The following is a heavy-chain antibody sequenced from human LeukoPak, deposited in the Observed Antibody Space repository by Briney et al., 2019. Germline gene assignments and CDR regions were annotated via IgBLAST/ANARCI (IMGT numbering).Heavy chain of an antibody. D-gene: IGHD3-3*01. Sequence: SETLSLTCTVSGYSISSGYYWGWIRQPPGKGLEWIGSIYHSGSTYYNPSLKSRVTISVDTSKNQFSLKLSSVTAADTAVYYCARVGITIFGVVKNYYYYYMDVWGKGTTVTVSS. J-gene: IGHJ6*03. V-gene: IGHV4-38-2*02. CDR1: GYSISSGYY. CDR2: IYHSGST. CDR3: ARVGITIFGVVKNYYYYYMDV.